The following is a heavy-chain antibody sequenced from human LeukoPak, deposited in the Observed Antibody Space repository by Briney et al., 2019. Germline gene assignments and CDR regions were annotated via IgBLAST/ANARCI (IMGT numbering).Heavy chain of an antibody. CDR2: IYDSGNT. V-gene: IGHV4-61*08. Sequence: SQTLSLTCSVSGGSVSSSAYHWSWFRQHPGKGLEWVGYIYDSGNTKYNSSLKSRVTISVDTSKNQFSLKLSSVTAAETAVYYCARHSEPNSNLLWFDPWGQGTLVTVSS. CDR3: ARHSEPNSNLLWFDP. CDR1: GGSVSSSAYH. D-gene: IGHD2/OR15-2a*01. J-gene: IGHJ5*02.